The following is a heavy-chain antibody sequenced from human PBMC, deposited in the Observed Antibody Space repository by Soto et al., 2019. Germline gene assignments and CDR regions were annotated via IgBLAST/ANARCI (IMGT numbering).Heavy chain of an antibody. CDR1: GGSISSRSYY. V-gene: IGHV4-39*01. CDR2: IYYSGST. CDR3: AKSLSNRQWLAKGYDY. D-gene: IGHD6-19*01. Sequence: SETLSLTCTVSGGSISSRSYYWAWIRQPPGKGLEWIGAIYYSGSTYYNPSLKSRVTISVDTSKNQLSLKLRSVTAADTSVYFCAKSLSNRQWLAKGYDYWGQGTLVTVSS. J-gene: IGHJ4*02.